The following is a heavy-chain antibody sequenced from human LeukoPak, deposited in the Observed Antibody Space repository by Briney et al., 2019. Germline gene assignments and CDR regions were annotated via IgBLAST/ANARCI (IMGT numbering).Heavy chain of an antibody. CDR2: ISGSGGST. CDR3: AKRGVYCSGGTCYSYYFDY. Sequence: GGSLRLSCAASGFTFSSYGMSWVRQAPGKGLEWGSAISGSGGSTYYADSVKGRFTISRDNSKNTLYLQMYSPRAEETPVYYWAKRGVYCSGGTCYSYYFDYWGQGILVTVSS. CDR1: GFTFSSYG. J-gene: IGHJ4*02. V-gene: IGHV3-23*01. D-gene: IGHD2-15*01.